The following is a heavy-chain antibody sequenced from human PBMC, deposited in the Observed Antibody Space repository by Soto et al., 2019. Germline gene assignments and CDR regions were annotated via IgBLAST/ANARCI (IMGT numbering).Heavy chain of an antibody. CDR1: GGPISSYY. D-gene: IGHD6-6*01. J-gene: IGHJ5*02. CDR3: ARGVAARPGWFDP. CDR2: IYYSGST. V-gene: IGHV4-59*01. Sequence: PSETLSLTCTVSGGPISSYYWSWIRQPPGKGLEWIGYIYYSGSTNYNPSLKSRVTISVDTSKNQFSLKLSSVTAADTAVYYCARGVAARPGWFDPWGQGTLVTVSS.